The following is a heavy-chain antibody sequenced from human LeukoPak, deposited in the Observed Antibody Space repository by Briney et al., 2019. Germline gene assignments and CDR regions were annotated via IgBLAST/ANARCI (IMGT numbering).Heavy chain of an antibody. D-gene: IGHD3-3*01. CDR1: GGTFSGYP. Sequence: SVKVSCKASGGTFSGYPISWVRQAPGQGLEWMGGIIPIFGAPNYAQKFQGRVTITTDESTTTAYMELTDLRSDDTAVYYCARGGKLRFLDYWGQGTPVTVSS. V-gene: IGHV1-69*05. CDR3: ARGGKLRFLDY. J-gene: IGHJ4*02. CDR2: IIPIFGAP.